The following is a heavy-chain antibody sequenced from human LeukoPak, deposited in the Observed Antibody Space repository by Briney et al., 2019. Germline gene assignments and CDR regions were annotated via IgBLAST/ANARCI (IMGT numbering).Heavy chain of an antibody. D-gene: IGHD5-24*01. CDR3: ARPRGNVEMATNPFDY. V-gene: IGHV3-74*01. CDR1: GFTFSSYW. Sequence: GGSLRLSCAASGFTFSSYWMNWVRQAPGKGLVWVSAINSNGSSTCYADSVKGRFTISRDNAKNTLYLQMNSLRAEDTAVYYGARPRGNVEMATNPFDYWGQGTPVTVSS. J-gene: IGHJ4*02. CDR2: INSNGSST.